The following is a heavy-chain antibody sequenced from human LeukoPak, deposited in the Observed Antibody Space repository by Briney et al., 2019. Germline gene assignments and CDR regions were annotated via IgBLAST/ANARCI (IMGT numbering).Heavy chain of an antibody. J-gene: IGHJ4*02. V-gene: IGHV3-23*01. Sequence: PGGSLRLSCTASGFTFSSYTMSWVRQAPGKGLKWVSTITTGGPNTYYADSVKGRFTVSRDDSKNTLYLQMNSLRAEDTAAYYCAKDGGLWVSAPWGDSWGRGTLVTVSS. CDR3: AKDGGLWVSAPWGDS. CDR1: GFTFSSYT. CDR2: ITTGGPNT. D-gene: IGHD3-16*01.